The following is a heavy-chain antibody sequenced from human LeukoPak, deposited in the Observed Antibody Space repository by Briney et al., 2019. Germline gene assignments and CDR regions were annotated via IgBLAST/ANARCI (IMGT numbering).Heavy chain of an antibody. CDR1: GYSISSGYY. J-gene: IGHJ4*02. V-gene: IGHV4-38-2*02. CDR2: IYHSGYT. D-gene: IGHD6-19*01. CDR3: AGVGGYSSGWYLDY. Sequence: SETLSLTCTVSGYSISSGYYWGWIRQPPGKGLEWIGNIYHSGYTYYNPSLKSRVTISVDTSKNQFSLKLTSVPAADTAVYYCAGVGGYSSGWYLDYWGQGTLVTVSS.